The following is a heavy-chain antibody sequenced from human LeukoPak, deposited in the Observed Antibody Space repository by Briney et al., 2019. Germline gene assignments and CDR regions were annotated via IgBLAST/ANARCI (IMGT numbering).Heavy chain of an antibody. CDR1: GFSFSSYW. J-gene: IGHJ6*02. CDR2: IKQDGSEK. D-gene: IGHD4-23*01. V-gene: IGHV3-7*01. CDR3: ARDHYGGNEGMSNYYYYGMDV. Sequence: GGSLRLSCAASGFSFSSYWMKWVRQDPGKGLEWVANIKQDGSEKYYVDSVKGRFTISRDNAKNSLYLQMNSLRAEDTAVYYCARDHYGGNEGMSNYYYYGMDVWGQGTTVTVSS.